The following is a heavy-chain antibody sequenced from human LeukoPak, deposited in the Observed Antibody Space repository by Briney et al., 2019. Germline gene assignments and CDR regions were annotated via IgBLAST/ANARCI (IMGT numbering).Heavy chain of an antibody. Sequence: PGGSLRLSCAASGFTFGDYGMHWVRQVPGKGLEWVSDISWNSVEKRYAGPVRGRFTISRDNAKNSPYLQMSRLTPDDTALYYCAKAVPATNYFDLWGQGTLVTVSS. J-gene: IGHJ4*02. D-gene: IGHD4/OR15-4a*01. V-gene: IGHV3-9*01. CDR3: AKAVPATNYFDL. CDR2: ISWNSVEK. CDR1: GFTFGDYG.